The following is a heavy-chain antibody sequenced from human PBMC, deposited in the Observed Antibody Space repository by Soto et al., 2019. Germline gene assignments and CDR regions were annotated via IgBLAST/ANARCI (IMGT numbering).Heavy chain of an antibody. CDR2: IWYDGSNK. J-gene: IGHJ4*02. Sequence: GGSLRLSCAASGFTFSSYGMHWVRQAPGKGLEWVAVIWYDGSNKYYADSVKGRFTISRDNSKNTLYLQMNSLRAEDTAVYYCARDWSIYDSSGYHLDYWGQGTLVTVSS. V-gene: IGHV3-33*01. D-gene: IGHD3-22*01. CDR3: ARDWSIYDSSGYHLDY. CDR1: GFTFSSYG.